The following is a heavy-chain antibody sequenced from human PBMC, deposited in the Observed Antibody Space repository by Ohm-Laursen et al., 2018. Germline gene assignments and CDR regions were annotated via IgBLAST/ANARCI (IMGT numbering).Heavy chain of an antibody. J-gene: IGHJ4*02. CDR2: ISYDGSNK. CDR1: GFTFSSYG. CDR3: ARDIVVPAAYYFDY. Sequence: SLRLSCAASGFTFSSYGMHWVRQAPGKGLEWVAVISYDGSNKYYADSVKGRFTISRDNAKNSLYLQMNSLRAEDTAVYYCARDIVVPAAYYFDYWGQGTLVTVSS. D-gene: IGHD2-2*01. V-gene: IGHV3-30*03.